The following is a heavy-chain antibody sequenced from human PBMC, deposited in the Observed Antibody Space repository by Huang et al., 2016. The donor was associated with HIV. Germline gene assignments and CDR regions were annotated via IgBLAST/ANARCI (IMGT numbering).Heavy chain of an antibody. D-gene: IGHD1-1*01. CDR2: INHSGST. Sequence: QVQLQQWGAGLLKPSETLSLTCAVYGGSFSGYYWSWIRQSPGKGLEWIGEINHSGSTNYNPSRKRRLTIAVDTSKNQCSLKLSSVTAADTAVYYCARERMMSWLDDHDAFDIWGQGTMVTVSS. CDR1: GGSFSGYY. J-gene: IGHJ3*02. CDR3: ARERMMSWLDDHDAFDI. V-gene: IGHV4-34*01.